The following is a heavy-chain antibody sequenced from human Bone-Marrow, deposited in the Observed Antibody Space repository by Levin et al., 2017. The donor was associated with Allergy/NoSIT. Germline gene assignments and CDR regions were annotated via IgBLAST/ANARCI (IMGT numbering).Heavy chain of an antibody. V-gene: IGHV3-21*01. CDR2: ISGSSSYI. CDR1: GFTFSSYT. CDR3: ARRNDFWSRTHGRYYFFMDV. J-gene: IGHJ6*03. Sequence: GGSLRLSCAASGFTFSSYTMNWVRQAPGKGLEWVSSISGSSSYITFSDSVKGRLTISRDNAKNSLFLQMNNLRAEDTAVYYCARRNDFWSRTHGRYYFFMDVWGTGTTVTVSS. D-gene: IGHD3-3*01.